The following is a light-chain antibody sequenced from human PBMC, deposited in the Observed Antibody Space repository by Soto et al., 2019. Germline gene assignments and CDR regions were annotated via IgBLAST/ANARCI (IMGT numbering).Light chain of an antibody. Sequence: EIVMTQSPATLSVSPGERATVSCRSGQSVSSNLAWYQQKPGQAPRLLIYGASTRATGIPARFSGSGSGTEFTLTISSLQSEDFAVYYCQQYNNWPPGITFGQGTRLEIK. V-gene: IGKV3-15*01. CDR3: QQYNNWPPGIT. CDR1: QSVSSN. CDR2: GAS. J-gene: IGKJ5*01.